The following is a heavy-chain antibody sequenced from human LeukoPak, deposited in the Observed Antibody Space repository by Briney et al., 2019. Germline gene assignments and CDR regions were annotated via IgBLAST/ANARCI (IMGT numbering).Heavy chain of an antibody. CDR1: GYTLTELS. D-gene: IGHD3-10*01. V-gene: IGHV1-24*01. Sequence: GASVKVSCKVSGYTLTELSMHWVRQAPGKGLEWMGGFDPEDGETIYAQKFQGRVTMTEDTSTDTAYMELSSLRSEDTAVYYCATVRYGSGSEGAYNWFEPWGQGTLVTVSS. J-gene: IGHJ5*02. CDR3: ATVRYGSGSEGAYNWFEP. CDR2: FDPEDGET.